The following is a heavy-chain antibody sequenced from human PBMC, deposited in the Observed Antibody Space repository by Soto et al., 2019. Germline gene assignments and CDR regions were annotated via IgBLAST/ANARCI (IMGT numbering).Heavy chain of an antibody. CDR1: GFSFHDYA. J-gene: IGHJ3*02. D-gene: IGHD1-7*01. CDR3: VRDIEENQLLYDAFDI. Sequence: GGSLRLSCAASGFSFHDYAMHWVRQAPGKGLEWVSGISWDGNSIGYADSVKGRFTISRDDAKNSLYLKMNSLRAEDTALYYCVRDIEENQLLYDAFDIWGQGTMVTVSS. V-gene: IGHV3-9*01. CDR2: ISWDGNSI.